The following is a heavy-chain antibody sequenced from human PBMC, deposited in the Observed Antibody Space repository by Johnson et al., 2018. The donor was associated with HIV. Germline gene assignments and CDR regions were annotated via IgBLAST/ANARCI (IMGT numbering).Heavy chain of an antibody. D-gene: IGHD3-22*01. V-gene: IGHV3-7*02. CDR2: IKQDGSEK. CDR3: ARVYYYDSSGIDAFDI. J-gene: IGHJ3*02. Sequence: EVQLVESGGGVVQPGGSLRLSCAASGFTFSSYGMHWVRQAPGKGLEWVANIKQDGSEKYYVDSVKGRFTISRDNAKNSLYLQMNSLRAEDTAVYYCARVYYYDSSGIDAFDIWGQGTMVTVSS. CDR1: GFTFSSYG.